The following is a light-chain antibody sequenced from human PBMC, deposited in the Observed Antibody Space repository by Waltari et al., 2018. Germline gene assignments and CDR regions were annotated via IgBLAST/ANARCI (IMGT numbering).Light chain of an antibody. CDR2: EVS. CDR1: RSDIGTYNY. J-gene: IGLJ1*01. Sequence: QSALPQPASVSGSPGQSITISCTGPRSDIGTYNYVSWYQQDPGKAPKLIIYEVSNRPSGVSNRFSGSKSGNTASLTISGLQAEDETSFYCSSYTSTSTLFVFGTGTKVTVL. CDR3: SSYTSTSTLFV. V-gene: IGLV2-14*03.